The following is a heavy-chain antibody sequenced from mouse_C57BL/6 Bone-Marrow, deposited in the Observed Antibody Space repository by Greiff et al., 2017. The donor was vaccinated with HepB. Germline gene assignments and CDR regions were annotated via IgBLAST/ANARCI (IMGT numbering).Heavy chain of an antibody. D-gene: IGHD2-4*01. CDR3: TGPIYYDYDPAWFAY. V-gene: IGHV6-3*01. J-gene: IGHJ3*01. CDR1: GFTFSNYW. CDR2: IRLKSDNYAT. Sequence: EVQGVESGGGLVQPGGSMKLSCVASGFTFSNYWMNWVRQSPEKGLEWVAQIRLKSDNYATHYAESVKGRFTISRDDSKSSVYLQMNNLRAEDTGIYYCTGPIYYDYDPAWFAYWGQGTLVTVSA.